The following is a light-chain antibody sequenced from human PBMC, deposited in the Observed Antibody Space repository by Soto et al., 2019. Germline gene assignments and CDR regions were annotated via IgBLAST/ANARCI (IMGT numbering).Light chain of an antibody. Sequence: QSVLIQPPSASGSPGQSVTISCTGTSSDVGGYNYVSWYQHHPGKAPKLIIYEVTTRPSGVPDRFSGSKSGNTASLTVSGLQAEDEADYYCCSYAGSNRLLFGGGTQVTVL. V-gene: IGLV2-8*01. J-gene: IGLJ3*02. CDR3: CSYAGSNRLL. CDR2: EVT. CDR1: SSDVGGYNY.